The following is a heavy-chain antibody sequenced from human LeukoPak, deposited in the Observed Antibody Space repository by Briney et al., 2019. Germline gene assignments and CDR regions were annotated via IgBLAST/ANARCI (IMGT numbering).Heavy chain of an antibody. CDR1: GFTFSSYA. V-gene: IGHV3-30-3*01. CDR3: ARDQTVTTERYDYYYYYGMDV. D-gene: IGHD4-11*01. J-gene: IGHJ6*02. CDR2: ISYDGSNK. Sequence: PGGSLRLSCAASGFTFSSYAMHWLRPAPGKGLEGVAVISYDGSNKYYADSVKGRFTISRDNSKNTLYLQMNSLRAEDTAVYYCARDQTVTTERYDYYYYYGMDVWGQGTTVTVSS.